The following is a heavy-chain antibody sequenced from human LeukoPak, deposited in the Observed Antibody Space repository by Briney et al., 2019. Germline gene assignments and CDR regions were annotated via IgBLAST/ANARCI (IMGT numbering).Heavy chain of an antibody. CDR3: ARYPNGGWYGFDY. Sequence: TSETLSGKPSASGGSITSWDWGWIWEPPGKGIERIGYIYYSGSTNYNPSLKSRVTISVDTSKNQFSLKLSSVTAADTAVYYCARYPNGGWYGFDYWGQGTLVTVSS. J-gene: IGHJ4*02. D-gene: IGHD6-19*01. CDR1: GGSITSWD. CDR2: IYYSGST. V-gene: IGHV4-59*01.